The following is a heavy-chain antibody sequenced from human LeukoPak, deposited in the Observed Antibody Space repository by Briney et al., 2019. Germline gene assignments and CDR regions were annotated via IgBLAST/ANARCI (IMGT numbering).Heavy chain of an antibody. J-gene: IGHJ4*02. CDR3: ARGPSSWRYYYFDY. D-gene: IGHD6-13*01. CDR2: IYTSGST. Sequence: SETLSLTCTVSGGSISSYHWSWIRQPAGKGLEWIGRIYTSGSTNYNPSLKSRVTMSVDTSKNQFSLKLSSVTAADTAVYYCARGPSSWRYYYFDYWGQGTLVTVSS. V-gene: IGHV4-4*07. CDR1: GGSISSYH.